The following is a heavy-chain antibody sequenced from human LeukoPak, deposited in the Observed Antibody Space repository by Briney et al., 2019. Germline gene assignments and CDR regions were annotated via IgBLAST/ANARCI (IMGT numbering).Heavy chain of an antibody. CDR3: ARGPESRLLWFGELSRYYYMDV. Sequence: ASVKVSCKASGYTFTSYDINWVRQATGQGLEGMGLMNPNSGNTGHAQKYQGRVTMTRNTSISTRYMELRSLKSEETAVYYCARGPESRLLWFGELSRYYYMDVWGKGTTVTVSS. J-gene: IGHJ6*03. V-gene: IGHV1-8*01. D-gene: IGHD3-10*01. CDR2: MNPNSGNT. CDR1: GYTFTSYD.